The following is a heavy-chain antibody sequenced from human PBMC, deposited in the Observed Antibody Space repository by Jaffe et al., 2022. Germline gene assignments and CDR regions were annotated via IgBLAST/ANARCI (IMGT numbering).Heavy chain of an antibody. D-gene: IGHD3-10*01. J-gene: IGHJ4*02. Sequence: QVQLVESGGGVVQPGGSLRLSCAASGFTFSSYGMHWVRQAPGKGLEWVAFIRYDGSNKYYADSVKGRFTISRDNSKNTLYLQMNSLRAEDTAVYYCAKDRFGELLFGGVVNYWGQGTLVTVSS. V-gene: IGHV3-30*02. CDR2: IRYDGSNK. CDR1: GFTFSSYG. CDR3: AKDRFGELLFGGVVNY.